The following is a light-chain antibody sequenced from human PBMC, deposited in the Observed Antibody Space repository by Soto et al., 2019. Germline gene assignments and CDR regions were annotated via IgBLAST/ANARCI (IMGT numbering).Light chain of an antibody. Sequence: LTQAPSASGTPGQRVTISCSGSGSNIGSHSVNWYQQLPGTAPKLLIYTNDQRPPGVPDRFSGSKSGTSASLAIGGLQSEDEAAYYCAAWDDSLNGFVAFGGGTKLTVL. V-gene: IGLV1-44*01. CDR1: GSNIGSHS. CDR2: TND. J-gene: IGLJ2*01. CDR3: AAWDDSLNGFVA.